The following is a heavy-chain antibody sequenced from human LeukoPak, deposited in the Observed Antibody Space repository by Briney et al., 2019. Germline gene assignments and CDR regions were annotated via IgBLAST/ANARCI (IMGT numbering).Heavy chain of an antibody. Sequence: ASETLSLTCTVSGVSIISSSYYWGWIRQPPGKGLEWIGTIYYSGSTYYNPSLKSRVTISVDTSKNQFSLKLSSVTAADTAVYYCARGPNYSSGYHHFDYWGQGTLVTVSS. J-gene: IGHJ4*02. D-gene: IGHD3-22*01. CDR3: ARGPNYSSGYHHFDY. CDR1: GVSIISSSYY. CDR2: IYYSGST. V-gene: IGHV4-39*07.